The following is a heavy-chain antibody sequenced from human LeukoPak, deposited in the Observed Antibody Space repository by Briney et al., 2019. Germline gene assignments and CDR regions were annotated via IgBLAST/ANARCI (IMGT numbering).Heavy chain of an antibody. V-gene: IGHV5-51*01. Sequence: GESLKISCKASGYTFSDYWIGWVRHMPGKGLEWMTIIYPGDSETRYSPSLQGQVTVSADKSINTAYLQWSSLKASDSGMYYCARQRGYRMTKDGFDVWGQGTMVTVSS. J-gene: IGHJ3*01. CDR2: IYPGDSET. CDR1: GYTFSDYW. CDR3: ARQRGYRMTKDGFDV. D-gene: IGHD2-2*03.